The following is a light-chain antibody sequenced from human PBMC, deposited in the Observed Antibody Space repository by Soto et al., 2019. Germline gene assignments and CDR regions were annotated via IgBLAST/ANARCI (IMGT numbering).Light chain of an antibody. V-gene: IGKV3-20*01. CDR2: GSS. Sequence: EVVLTQSPGTLSLSPGERATLSCRASQSVSNNYFAWYQQKPGQAPRLLIFGSSDRATGIPDRFSGSGSGTDFPLTISRLDPEDFAVYYCQQYGSSPPYTFGQGTKLEIK. J-gene: IGKJ2*01. CDR1: QSVSNNY. CDR3: QQYGSSPPYT.